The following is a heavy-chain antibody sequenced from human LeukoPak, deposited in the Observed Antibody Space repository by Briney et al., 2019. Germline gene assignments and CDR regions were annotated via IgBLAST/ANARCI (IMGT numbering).Heavy chain of an antibody. CDR2: ISGSGDAT. D-gene: IGHD7-27*01. J-gene: IGHJ4*02. CDR1: GFTFSTCP. Sequence: GGSLRLSCAASGFTFSTCPMTWVRQAPGKGREWISAISGSGDATYYADSVKGRFTISRDNSKNTLYLQMNSLRAEDTAVYYCARRGPNWGPIDYWGQGTLVTVSS. V-gene: IGHV3-23*01. CDR3: ARRGPNWGPIDY.